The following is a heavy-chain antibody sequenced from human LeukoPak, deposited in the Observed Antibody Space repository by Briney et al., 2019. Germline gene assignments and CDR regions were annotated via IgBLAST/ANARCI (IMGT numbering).Heavy chain of an antibody. Sequence: GPVKVSCKASGYTFTSYGISWVRQAPGQGLEWMGWISAYNGNTNYAQKLQGRVTMTTDTSTSTAYMELRSLRSDDTAVYYCRAQGGGTRGYSSGWYGDDAFDIWGQGTMVTVSS. CDR3: RAQGGGTRGYSSGWYGDDAFDI. J-gene: IGHJ3*02. V-gene: IGHV1-18*01. D-gene: IGHD6-19*01. CDR1: GYTFTSYG. CDR2: ISAYNGNT.